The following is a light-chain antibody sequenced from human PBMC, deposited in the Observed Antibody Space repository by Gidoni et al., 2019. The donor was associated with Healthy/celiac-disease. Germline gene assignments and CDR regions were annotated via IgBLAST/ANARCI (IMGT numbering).Light chain of an antibody. CDR3: QQYNSFPLT. V-gene: IGKV1-5*01. J-gene: IGKJ4*01. CDR1: QSISSW. Sequence: DIQMTQSPSTLSASVGDRVTITCRDSQSISSWLAWYQQKPGKAPKLLIYDASSLESGVPSRFSGSGSGTEFTLTISSLQPDDFATYYCQQYNSFPLTFGGGTKVEIK. CDR2: DAS.